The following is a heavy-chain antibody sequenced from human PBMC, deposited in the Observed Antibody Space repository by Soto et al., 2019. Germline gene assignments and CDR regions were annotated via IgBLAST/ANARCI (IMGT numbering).Heavy chain of an antibody. CDR3: AREPPPYSSSWYPYYYYGMDV. CDR1: GFTVSSNY. Sequence: EGSLRLSCAASGFTVSSNYMSWVRQAPGKGLEWVSVIYSGGSTYYADSVKGRFTISRDNSKNTLYLQMNSLRAEDTAVYYCAREPPPYSSSWYPYYYYGMDVWGQGTTVTVSS. CDR2: IYSGGST. D-gene: IGHD6-13*01. J-gene: IGHJ6*02. V-gene: IGHV3-53*01.